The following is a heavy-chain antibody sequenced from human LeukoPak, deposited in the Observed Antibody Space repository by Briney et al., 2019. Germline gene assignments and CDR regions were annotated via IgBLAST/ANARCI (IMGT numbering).Heavy chain of an antibody. D-gene: IGHD4-23*01. V-gene: IGHV4-61*02. CDR3: ARVSDGGNSRGVAY. CDR2: VSTSGST. CDR1: GRSVNSGTFE. J-gene: IGHJ4*02. Sequence: SETLSLTCTVSGRSVNSGTFESSWIRQPCGKALDRIGRVSTSGSTNYHPSPKSRVTISVDTSKYQFSLKLSSVTAADTAVYYCARVSDGGNSRGVAYWGQGTLVTVSS.